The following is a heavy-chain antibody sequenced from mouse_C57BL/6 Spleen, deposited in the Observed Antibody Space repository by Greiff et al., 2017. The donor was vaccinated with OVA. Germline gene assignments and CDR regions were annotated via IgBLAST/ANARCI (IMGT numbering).Heavy chain of an antibody. J-gene: IGHJ2*01. V-gene: IGHV1-19*01. D-gene: IGHD3-1*01. CDR2: INPYNGGT. CDR1: GYTFTDYY. Sequence: VQLQQSGPVLVKPGASVKMSCKASGYTFTDYYMNWVKQSHGKSLEWIGVINPYNGGTSYNQKFKGKATLTVDKSSSTAYMELNSLTSDDAAVYYCARSGTGDYWGQGTTLTVSS. CDR3: ARSGTGDY.